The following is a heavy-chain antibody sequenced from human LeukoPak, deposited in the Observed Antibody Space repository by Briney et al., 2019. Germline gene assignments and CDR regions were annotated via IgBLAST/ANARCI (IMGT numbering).Heavy chain of an antibody. CDR3: ARPYYYDSRIDP. J-gene: IGHJ5*02. V-gene: IGHV4-30-4*01. CDR2: MYYSGST. Sequence: YPSQTLSLTCTVSGGSISSGDYYWSWIRQPPGKGLELIAYMYYSGSTYYNPSLKSRVTMSADTSKNQLSLKLSSVTAADTAVYYCARPYYYDSRIDPWGQGILVTVSS. CDR1: GGSISSGDYY. D-gene: IGHD3-22*01.